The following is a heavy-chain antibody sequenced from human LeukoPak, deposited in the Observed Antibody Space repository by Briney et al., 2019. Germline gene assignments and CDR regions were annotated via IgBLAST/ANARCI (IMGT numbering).Heavy chain of an antibody. V-gene: IGHV1-18*01. CDR3: ARGFPPRMYYDSSGYYSYYFDY. CDR2: ISAYNGHT. D-gene: IGHD3-22*01. CDR1: GYTFTSYG. J-gene: IGHJ4*02. Sequence: RASVKVSCKASGYTFTSYGISWVRQAPGQGLEWVGWISAYNGHTHYPQRLQGRVTITTDTSTSTAFMELRSLRSDDTAVYYCARGFPPRMYYDSSGYYSYYFDYWGQGTLVTVSS.